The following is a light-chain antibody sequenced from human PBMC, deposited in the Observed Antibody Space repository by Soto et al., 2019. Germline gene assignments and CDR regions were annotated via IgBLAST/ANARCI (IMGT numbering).Light chain of an antibody. Sequence: IVLPQSPATLSLSPGARSPLSGRARQSVGSHLAWYQQKPGQAPRLLIHDASSRATGIPARFSGSGSETDFTLTISSLEPEDFALYYCQQRRSWPPSITFGQGTRLEIK. CDR2: DAS. J-gene: IGKJ5*01. CDR3: QQRRSWPPSIT. CDR1: QSVGSH. V-gene: IGKV3-11*01.